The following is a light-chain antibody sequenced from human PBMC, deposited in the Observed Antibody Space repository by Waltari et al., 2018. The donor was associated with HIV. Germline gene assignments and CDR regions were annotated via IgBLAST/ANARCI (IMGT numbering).Light chain of an antibody. V-gene: IGLV2-14*01. CDR3: SSYTGSSSVV. CDR1: SSDVGGSKF. Sequence: QSALTQPASVSGSPGRSLTLSCTGASSDVGGSKFVPWYQQHPGKAPKLMIYEVSNRPSGVSNRFSGSKSGNTASLTISGLRAEDEADYYCSSYTGSSSVVFGGGTKLTVL. CDR2: EVS. J-gene: IGLJ3*02.